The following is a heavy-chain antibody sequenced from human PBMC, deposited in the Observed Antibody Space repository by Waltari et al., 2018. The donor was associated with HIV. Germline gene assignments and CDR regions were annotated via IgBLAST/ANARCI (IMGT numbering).Heavy chain of an antibody. CDR2: TYYRGRT. Sequence: QVQLQESGPGLVKPSETLSLTCTVPGDAVSRGSFYWSWLRPPPGKGLEWLGNTYYRGRTSYNPALKSRVTISIDASKNQFSLKLRSVTAADTAVYYCARVIAAAGLRFDSWGQGTLVTVSS. CDR3: ARVIAAAGLRFDS. J-gene: IGHJ4*02. D-gene: IGHD6-13*01. CDR1: GDAVSRGSFY. V-gene: IGHV4-61*01.